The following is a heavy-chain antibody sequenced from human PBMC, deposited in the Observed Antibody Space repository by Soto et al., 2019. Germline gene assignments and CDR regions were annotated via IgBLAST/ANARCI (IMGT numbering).Heavy chain of an antibody. D-gene: IGHD2-8*01. Sequence: PSETLSLTCTVSGGSISSYYWSWIRQPPGKGLEWIGYIYYSGSTNYNPSLKSRVTISVDTSKNQFSLKLSSVTAADTAVYYCARQVWANYMDVWGKGTTVTVSS. CDR2: IYYSGST. J-gene: IGHJ6*03. CDR1: GGSISSYY. CDR3: ARQVWANYMDV. V-gene: IGHV4-59*08.